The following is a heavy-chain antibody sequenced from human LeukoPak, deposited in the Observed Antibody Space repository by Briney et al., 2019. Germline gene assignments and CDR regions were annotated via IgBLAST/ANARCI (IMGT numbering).Heavy chain of an antibody. CDR1: GGSFSGYY. V-gene: IGHV4-34*01. CDR2: INHSGST. J-gene: IGHJ4*02. D-gene: IGHD1-1*01. Sequence: PSETPSLTCAVYGGSFSGYYWSWIRQPPGKGLEWIGEINHSGSTNYNPSLKSRVTISVDTSKNQFSLKLGSVTAADTAMYYCARGLDGYFDYWGQGTLVTVSS. CDR3: ARGLDGYFDY.